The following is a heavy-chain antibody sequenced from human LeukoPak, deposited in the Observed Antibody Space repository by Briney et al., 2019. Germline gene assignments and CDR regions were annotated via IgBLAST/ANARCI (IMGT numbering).Heavy chain of an antibody. J-gene: IGHJ4*02. CDR3: ARDDTTIAVAGIGY. V-gene: IGHV3-30*04. D-gene: IGHD6-19*01. CDR1: GFTFSSYA. CDR2: ISYDGSNK. Sequence: PGGSLRLSCAASGFTFSSYAMHWVRQAPGKGLEWVAVISYDGSNKYYADSVKGRFTISRDNSKNTLYLQMNSLRAEDTAVYYCARDDTTIAVAGIGYWGQGTLVTVSS.